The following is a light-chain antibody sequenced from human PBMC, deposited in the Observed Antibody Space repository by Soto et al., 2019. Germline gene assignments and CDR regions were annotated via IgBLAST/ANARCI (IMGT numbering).Light chain of an antibody. V-gene: IGKV2-28*01. Sequence: DIVLTQSPLSLPVTPGEPASISCRSSQSLLHSNGYNYLDWYLQKPGQSPQLLIYLGSNRASGVPDRFSGSGSGTDFTLKICRVEAEDFGVYYCMQALQTPPTFGQGTRLEIK. J-gene: IGKJ5*01. CDR2: LGS. CDR3: MQALQTPPT. CDR1: QSLLHSNGYNY.